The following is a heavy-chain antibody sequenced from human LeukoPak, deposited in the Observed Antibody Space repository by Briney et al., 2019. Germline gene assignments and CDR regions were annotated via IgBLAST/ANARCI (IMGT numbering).Heavy chain of an antibody. V-gene: IGHV4-59*01. J-gene: IGHJ4*02. CDR1: GGSISDYY. CDR3: ARDQKADY. CDR2: IYYSGST. Sequence: SETLSLTCTVSGGSISDYYWTWIRQPPGKRLEWIGYIYYSGSTNYNPSLKSRVTISVDTSKNQFSLKLSSVTAADTAVYYCARDQKADYWGQGTLVTVSS.